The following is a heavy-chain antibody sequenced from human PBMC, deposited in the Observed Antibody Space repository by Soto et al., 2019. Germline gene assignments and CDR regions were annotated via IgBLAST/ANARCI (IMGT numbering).Heavy chain of an antibody. J-gene: IGHJ4*02. V-gene: IGHV3-30*18. CDR2: ISYDAINK. D-gene: IGHD3-16*01. CDR3: VQDRGPFGDGRERGDY. CDR1: GFIFSSCG. Sequence: QVQLVESGGGVVQPGRSLRLSCAASGFIFSSCGMHWVLQAPGKGLEWVAVISYDAINKYSGDSVKGRFAISRDNSKNTLYLQMNSLSADDTAVYYCVQDRGPFGDGRERGDYWGQGTLVDVSS.